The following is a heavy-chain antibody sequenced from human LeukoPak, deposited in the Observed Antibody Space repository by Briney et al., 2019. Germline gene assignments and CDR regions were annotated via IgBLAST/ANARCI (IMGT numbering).Heavy chain of an antibody. CDR3: ARGPGYSYAHEMEVDY. Sequence: ASVKVSCKASGYTFTSYGISWVRQAPGQGLEWVGWISGYRGNTNYAQKFQGRVTITADKSTSTAYMELSSLRSEDTAVYYCARGPGYSYAHEMEVDYWGQGTLVTVSS. V-gene: IGHV1-18*01. J-gene: IGHJ4*02. CDR2: ISGYRGNT. CDR1: GYTFTSYG. D-gene: IGHD5-18*01.